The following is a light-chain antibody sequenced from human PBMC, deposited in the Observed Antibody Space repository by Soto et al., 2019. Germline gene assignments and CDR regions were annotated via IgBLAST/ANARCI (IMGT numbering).Light chain of an antibody. J-gene: IGKJ1*01. CDR2: GAA. CDR1: QSVSSNY. CDR3: QQYGDSTWT. V-gene: IGKV3-20*01. Sequence: ENLLTQSPCPLSLSPGERATLSCRASQSVSSNYLAWYQQKPGQASRLLIYGAASRATGIPARSSGSGSGTDFTLTISRLEPEDFAVYFCQQYGDSTWTFGQGTKVDIK.